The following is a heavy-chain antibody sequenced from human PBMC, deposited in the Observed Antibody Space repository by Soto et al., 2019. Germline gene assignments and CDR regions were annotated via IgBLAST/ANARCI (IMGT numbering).Heavy chain of an antibody. V-gene: IGHV3-33*01. CDR1: GFTFSSYG. CDR2: IWYDGSNK. D-gene: IGHD6-6*01. Sequence: GGSLRLSCAASGFTFSSYGMHWVRQAPGKGLEWVAVIWYDGSNKYYADSVKGRFTISRDNSKNTLYLQMNSLRAEDTAVYYCARDEYSSSEIDYWGQGTLVTVSS. CDR3: ARDEYSSSEIDY. J-gene: IGHJ4*02.